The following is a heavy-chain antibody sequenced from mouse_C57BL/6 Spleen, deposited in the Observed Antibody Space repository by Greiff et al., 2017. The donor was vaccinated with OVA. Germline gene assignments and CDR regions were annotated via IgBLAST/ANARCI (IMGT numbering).Heavy chain of an antibody. CDR2: IYPSDSET. CDR3: AREGGRGFDY. Sequence: VQLQQPGAELVRPGSSVKLSCKASGYTFTSYWMDWVKQRPGQGLEWIGNIYPSDSETHYNQKFKDKATLTVDKSSSTAYMQLSSLTSEDSAVYYCAREGGRGFDYWGQGTTLTVSS. CDR1: GYTFTSYW. J-gene: IGHJ2*01. V-gene: IGHV1-61*01.